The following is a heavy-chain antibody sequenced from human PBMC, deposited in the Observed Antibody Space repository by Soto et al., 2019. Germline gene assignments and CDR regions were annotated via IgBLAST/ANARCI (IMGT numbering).Heavy chain of an antibody. J-gene: IGHJ5*02. CDR2: IIPIFGTA. CDR3: ALNSSGWYENWFDP. Sequence: SVKVSCKASGGTFGSYAISWVRQAPGQGLEWMGGIIPIFGTANYAQKFQGRVTITADKSTSTAYMELSSLRSEDTAVYYCALNSSGWYENWFDPWGQGTLVTVSS. V-gene: IGHV1-69*06. CDR1: GGTFGSYA. D-gene: IGHD6-19*01.